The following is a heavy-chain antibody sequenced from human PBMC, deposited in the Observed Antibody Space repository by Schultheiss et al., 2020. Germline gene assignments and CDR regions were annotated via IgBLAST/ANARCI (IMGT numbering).Heavy chain of an antibody. V-gene: IGHV1-69*13. CDR3: ARSSMRGAYCSGGSCYEPNRY. CDR2: IIPIFGTA. Sequence: SVKVSCKACGGTFSSYAISWVRQAPGQGLEWMGGIIPIFGTANYAQKFQGRVTITADESTSTAYMELSSLRSEDTAVYYCARSSMRGAYCSGGSCYEPNRYWGQGTLVTVSS. J-gene: IGHJ4*02. CDR1: GGTFSSYA. D-gene: IGHD2-15*01.